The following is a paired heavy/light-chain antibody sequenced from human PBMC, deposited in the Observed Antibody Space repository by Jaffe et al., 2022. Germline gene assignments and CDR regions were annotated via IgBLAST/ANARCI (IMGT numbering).Light chain of an antibody. V-gene: IGKV3-20*01. J-gene: IGKJ1*01. CDR3: QQYGSSPT. Sequence: EIVLTQSPGTLSLSPGERATLSCRASQSVSSSYLAWYQQKPGQAPRLLIYGASSRATGIPDRFSGSGSGTDFTLTISRLEPEDFAVYYCQQYGSSPTFGQGTKVEIK. CDR1: QSVSSSY. CDR2: GAS.
Heavy chain of an antibody. Sequence: QVQLQESGPGLVKPSETLSLTCAVSGYSISSGYYWGWIRQPPGKGLEWIGSIYHSGSTYYNPSLKSRVTISVDTSKNQFSLKLSSVTAADTAVYYCARQRRVGAKFFYGSYYMDVWGKGTTVTVSS. CDR2: IYHSGST. CDR3: ARQRRVGAKFFYGSYYMDV. J-gene: IGHJ6*03. D-gene: IGHD1-26*01. V-gene: IGHV4-38-2*01. CDR1: GYSISSGYY.